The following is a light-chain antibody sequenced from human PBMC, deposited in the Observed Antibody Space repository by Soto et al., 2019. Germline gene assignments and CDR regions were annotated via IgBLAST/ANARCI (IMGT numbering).Light chain of an antibody. CDR3: QQSYSTPLA. CDR1: QSVSSW. CDR2: KAS. Sequence: DIEMIQSPSSLSASVGDRVTITFRASQSVSSWLAWYQQKPGRAPKLLIYKASTLVSGVPSRFSGSGSGTDFTLTISSLQPEDFATYYCQQSYSTPLAFGGGTKVDI. J-gene: IGKJ4*01. V-gene: IGKV1-5*03.